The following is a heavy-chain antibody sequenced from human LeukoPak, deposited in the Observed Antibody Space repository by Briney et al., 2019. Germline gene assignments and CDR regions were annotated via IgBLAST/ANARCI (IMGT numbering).Heavy chain of an antibody. Sequence: PGGSLRLSCAASGFTLSSYAMSWVRQAPGKGVEWVSGVRDSGDNTYYADSVKGRFTISRDNSKNTLYVQVHSLGTEDTAAYYCAKGSYYDSSGSFYFDYWGQGTLVTVSS. J-gene: IGHJ4*02. CDR2: VRDSGDNT. D-gene: IGHD3-22*01. CDR1: GFTLSSYA. CDR3: AKGSYYDSSGSFYFDY. V-gene: IGHV3-23*01.